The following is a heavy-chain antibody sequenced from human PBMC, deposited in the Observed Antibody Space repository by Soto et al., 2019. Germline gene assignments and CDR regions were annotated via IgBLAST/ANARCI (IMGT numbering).Heavy chain of an antibody. Sequence: QVQLVQSGAEVKKPGASVTVSCKASGYTFTSYDINWLRQATGQGLEWMRWMNPNSVKTGYAQKFQGRVTMTRNTSISTAYMELSSLRSEDTAVYYCAREKTSYGMDVWGQGTTVTVSS. CDR3: AREKTSYGMDV. J-gene: IGHJ6*02. V-gene: IGHV1-8*01. CDR2: MNPNSVKT. CDR1: GYTFTSYD.